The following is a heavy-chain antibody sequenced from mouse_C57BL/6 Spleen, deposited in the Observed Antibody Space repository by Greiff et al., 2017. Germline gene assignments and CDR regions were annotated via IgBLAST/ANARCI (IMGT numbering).Heavy chain of an antibody. CDR3: ARSLYYGSSYGY. CDR1: GYTFTSYW. Sequence: QVQLQQSGAELVRPGTSVKLSCKASGYTFTSYWMHWVKQRPGQGLEWIGVIDPSDSYTNYNQKFKGKATLTVDTSSSTAYMQLSSLTSEDSAVYYCARSLYYGSSYGYWGQGTTLTVSS. CDR2: IDPSDSYT. D-gene: IGHD1-1*01. V-gene: IGHV1-59*01. J-gene: IGHJ2*01.